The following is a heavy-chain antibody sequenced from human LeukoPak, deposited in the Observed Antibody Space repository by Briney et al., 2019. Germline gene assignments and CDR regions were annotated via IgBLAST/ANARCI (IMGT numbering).Heavy chain of an antibody. V-gene: IGHV4-59*01. CDR2: IYYSGST. J-gene: IGHJ4*02. Sequence: PSETLSLTCTVSGGSISSYYWSWIRQPPGKGLEWIGYIYYSGSTNYNPSLKSRVTIPVDTSKNQFSLKLSSVTAADTAVYYCAREVRYYGSGSYYPLFDYWGQGTLVTVSS. CDR3: AREVRYYGSGSYYPLFDY. D-gene: IGHD3-10*01. CDR1: GGSISSYY.